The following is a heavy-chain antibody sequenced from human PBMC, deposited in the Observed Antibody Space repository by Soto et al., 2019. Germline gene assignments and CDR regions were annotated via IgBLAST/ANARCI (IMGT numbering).Heavy chain of an antibody. V-gene: IGHV1-2*02. CDR3: ARDPLVTLNYSCVD. D-gene: IGHD1-7*01. CDR2: IYPKFGDT. Sequence: ASVKESCKATGYTFTGYYMHWVLPAPGQGLQWMGCIYPKFGDTRYAQNFQGRVTLTMDTPSSTAYMELSSLRSDDTAAHYCARDPLVTLNYSCVDWGGGTLVPVS. J-gene: IGHJ4*02. CDR1: GYTFTGYY.